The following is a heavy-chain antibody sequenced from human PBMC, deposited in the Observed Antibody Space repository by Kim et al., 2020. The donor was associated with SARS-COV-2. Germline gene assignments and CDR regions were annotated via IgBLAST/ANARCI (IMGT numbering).Heavy chain of an antibody. V-gene: IGHV3-21*01. J-gene: IGHJ4*02. CDR3: ARGVGSTEFDY. Sequence: YTYNADSVKGRFTISRDNAKDSLYLQVNSLRAEDTAVYYCARGVGSTEFDYWGQGTLVTVSS. CDR2: YT. D-gene: IGHD1-26*01.